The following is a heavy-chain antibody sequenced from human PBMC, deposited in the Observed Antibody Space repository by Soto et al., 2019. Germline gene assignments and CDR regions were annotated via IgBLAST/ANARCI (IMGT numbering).Heavy chain of an antibody. CDR2: ISAHNGNT. V-gene: IGHV1-18*01. J-gene: IGHJ4*02. CDR3: ARGRYGDY. D-gene: IGHD1-1*01. Sequence: QVHLVQSGAEVKKPGASVKVSCKGSGYGFTTYGITWVRQAPGQGLEWMAWISAHNGNTNYAQKFQGRGTEPRDTSTSTAYMELRSLRSDDTAVYYCARGRYGDYWGQGARVTFSS. CDR1: GYGFTTYG.